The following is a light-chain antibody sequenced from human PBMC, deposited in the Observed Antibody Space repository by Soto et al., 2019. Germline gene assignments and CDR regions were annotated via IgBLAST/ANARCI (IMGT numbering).Light chain of an antibody. CDR3: LQNYFYPRT. CDR2: GAT. J-gene: IGKJ1*01. V-gene: IGKV1-6*01. CDR1: WGIRND. Sequence: AVQMTQSPSSLSASVGDRVTITCRASWGIRNDLGWYQQKPGKAPKLLIFGATWLQTGVPSRFSGSGSGTEFTLTISSLQPEDFATYYCLQNYFYPRTFGQGTKVEIK.